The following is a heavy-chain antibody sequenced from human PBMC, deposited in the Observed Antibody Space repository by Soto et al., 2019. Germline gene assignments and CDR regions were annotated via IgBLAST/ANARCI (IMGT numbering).Heavy chain of an antibody. CDR3: ERDRSYGPFWFDY. J-gene: IGHJ4*02. Sequence: QVQLVESGGGVVQPGRSLRLSCAASGFTFSTYGIHWVRQAPGKGLEWVAVIWYDGSNKYYADSVKGRFTISRDNSKNTLYLQMNSLRAEDTAVYYCERDRSYGPFWFDYWGQGTLVSVSS. V-gene: IGHV3-33*01. CDR1: GFTFSTYG. D-gene: IGHD3-3*01. CDR2: IWYDGSNK.